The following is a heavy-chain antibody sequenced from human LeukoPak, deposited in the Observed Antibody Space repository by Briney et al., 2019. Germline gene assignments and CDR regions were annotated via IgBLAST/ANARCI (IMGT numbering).Heavy chain of an antibody. D-gene: IGHD2-2*01. CDR3: ARGRVVVPAYNRPPPYYYYYGMDV. CDR2: INHSGST. V-gene: IGHV4-34*01. J-gene: IGHJ6*02. CDR1: GGSFSGYY. Sequence: PSETLSLTCAVYGGSFSGYYWSWIRQPPGKGLEWIGEINHSGSTNYNPSLKSRVTISVDTSKNQFSLKLSSVTAADTAVYYCARGRVVVPAYNRPPPYYYYYGMDVWGQGTTVTVSS.